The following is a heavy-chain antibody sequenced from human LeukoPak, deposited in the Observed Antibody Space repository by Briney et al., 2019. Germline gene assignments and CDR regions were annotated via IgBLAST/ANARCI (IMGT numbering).Heavy chain of an antibody. D-gene: IGHD6-19*01. CDR2: TYQRSKWYN. Sequence: SQTLSLTCAISGDSVSINSAAWNWISQPPWRGFGWLGRTYQRSKWYNDYAVSVKSRITINPDISKNQFSLQLNSVTPEDTAVYHCARSPSPYSSGWYFDYWGQGTLVTVSS. CDR3: ARSPSPYSSGWYFDY. V-gene: IGHV6-1*01. J-gene: IGHJ4*02. CDR1: GDSVSINSAA.